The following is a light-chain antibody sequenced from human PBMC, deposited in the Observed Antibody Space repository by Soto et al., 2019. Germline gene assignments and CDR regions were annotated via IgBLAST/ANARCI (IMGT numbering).Light chain of an antibody. J-gene: IGLJ2*01. V-gene: IGLV2-8*01. CDR2: EVT. CDR1: SSDVGFYNF. Sequence: QSALTQPPSASGSPGQSLTISCTGTSSDVGFYNFVSWYQQRPGKAPKLVIYEVTKRPSGVPDRFSGSKSGSTASLAITGLQAEDEADYYCQSYDSSLSGVVFGGGTKLTVL. CDR3: QSYDSSLSGVV.